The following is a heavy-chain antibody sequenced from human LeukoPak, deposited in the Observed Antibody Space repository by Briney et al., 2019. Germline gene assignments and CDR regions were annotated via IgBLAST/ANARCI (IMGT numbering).Heavy chain of an antibody. CDR3: AKEGYRSGWYYFDS. J-gene: IGHJ4*02. V-gene: IGHV3-9*01. Sequence: GGSLRLSCAASGFTFDDYTTHWVRQAPGKGLEWVSSISWNSGSIGYEDSVKGRFTISRDNAKNSLFLQMNSLRPEDTALYYCAKEGYRSGWYYFDSWGQGTLVTVSS. CDR1: GFTFDDYT. CDR2: ISWNSGSI. D-gene: IGHD6-19*01.